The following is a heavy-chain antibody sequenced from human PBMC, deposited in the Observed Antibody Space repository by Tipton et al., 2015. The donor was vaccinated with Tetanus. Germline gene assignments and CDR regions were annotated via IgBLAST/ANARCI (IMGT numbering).Heavy chain of an antibody. J-gene: IGHJ6*02. D-gene: IGHD4/OR15-4a*01. CDR1: RDSITSFY. V-gene: IGHV3-7*01. CDR2: MNHDGAEK. Sequence: LSLTCTVSRDSITSFYWSWVRQAPGKGLEWVASMNHDGAEKYYVDSVKGRFTLSRDNAKKSVYLEMSSLRDEDTALYYCARGRRAKAHYFYYAMDVWGQGTTVIVSS. CDR3: ARGRRAKAHYFYYAMDV.